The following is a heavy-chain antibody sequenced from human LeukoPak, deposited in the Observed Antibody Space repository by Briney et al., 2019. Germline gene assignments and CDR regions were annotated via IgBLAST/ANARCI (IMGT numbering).Heavy chain of an antibody. CDR3: ARGSPVY. CDR1: GFTFSNYE. Sequence: GGSLRLSCAAYGFTFSNYEMNWVRQAPGKGLEWVSYITSSGNTIYYANSVKGRFTISRDNAKNSLYLQMNSLRAEDTAVYYCARGSPVYWGQGTLVTVSS. V-gene: IGHV3-48*03. J-gene: IGHJ4*02. CDR2: ITSSGNTI.